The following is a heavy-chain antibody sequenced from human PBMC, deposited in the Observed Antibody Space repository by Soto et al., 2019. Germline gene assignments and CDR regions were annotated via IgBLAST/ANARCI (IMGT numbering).Heavy chain of an antibody. CDR2: ISGSGGST. J-gene: IGHJ4*02. V-gene: IGHV3-23*01. D-gene: IGHD4-4*01. Sequence: GGSLRLSCAASGFTFSSYAMSWVRHAPGKGLEWVSAISGSGGSTYYADSVRGRFTISRDNSKNTLYLQMNSLRAEDTAVYYCAKDSPLDYSNHLDYFDYWGQGTLVTVSS. CDR1: GFTFSSYA. CDR3: AKDSPLDYSNHLDYFDY.